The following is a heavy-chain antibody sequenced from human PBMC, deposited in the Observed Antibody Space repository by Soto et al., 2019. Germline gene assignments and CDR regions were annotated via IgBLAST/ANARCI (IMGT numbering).Heavy chain of an antibody. CDR1: GFTFSSYS. CDR2: ISSSSFSI. J-gene: IGHJ6*02. CDR3: ARNESANIYGMDV. V-gene: IGHV3-21*02. Sequence: EVQLVESGGGLVKPGGSLRLSCAASGFTFSSYSMNWVRQAPGKGLEWVSSISSSSFSINYADSVKGRFSISRDNAQHSLHLQINIMRAADTAVYFGARNESANIYGMDVWGQGTTVAVSS.